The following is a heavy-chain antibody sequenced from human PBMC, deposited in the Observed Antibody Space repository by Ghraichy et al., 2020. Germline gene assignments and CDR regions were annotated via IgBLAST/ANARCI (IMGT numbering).Heavy chain of an antibody. J-gene: IGHJ4*02. CDR2: IYYSGST. V-gene: IGHV4-39*01. Sequence: SETLSLTCTVSGVSISSSSYYWGWIRQPPGKGLEWIGSIYYSGSTYYNPSLKSRVTISVDTSKNQFSLKLSSVTAADTAVYYCARRSSGWFSTGPSYFDYWGQGTLVTVSS. CDR1: GVSISSSSYY. CDR3: ARRSSGWFSTGPSYFDY. D-gene: IGHD6-19*01.